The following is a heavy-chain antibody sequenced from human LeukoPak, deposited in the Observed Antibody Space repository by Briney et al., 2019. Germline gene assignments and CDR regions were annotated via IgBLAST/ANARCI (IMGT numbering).Heavy chain of an antibody. D-gene: IGHD6-19*01. J-gene: IGHJ4*02. CDR3: ARYSSGWYVDY. Sequence: PGGSLRLSCAASGFTFSSYGMHWVRQAPGKGLEWVAVIWYDGSQKYYADSVKGRLTISRDNSKNTLYLQMNSLRAEDTAVYYCARYSSGWYVDYWGQGILVTVSS. CDR1: GFTFSSYG. V-gene: IGHV3-33*01. CDR2: IWYDGSQK.